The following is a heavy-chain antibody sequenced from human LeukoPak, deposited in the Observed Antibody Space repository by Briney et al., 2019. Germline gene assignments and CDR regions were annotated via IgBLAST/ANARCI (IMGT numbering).Heavy chain of an antibody. CDR1: GGSFSGYY. J-gene: IGHJ3*02. CDR3: ARYLQNYYDSSGEYAFDI. CDR2: INHSGST. Sequence: SSETLSLTCAVYGGSFSGYYWSWIRQPPGKGLEWIGEINHSGSTNYNPSLKSRVTISVDTSKNQFSLKLSSVTAADTAVYYCARYLQNYYDSSGEYAFDIWGQGTMVTVSS. V-gene: IGHV4-34*01. D-gene: IGHD3-22*01.